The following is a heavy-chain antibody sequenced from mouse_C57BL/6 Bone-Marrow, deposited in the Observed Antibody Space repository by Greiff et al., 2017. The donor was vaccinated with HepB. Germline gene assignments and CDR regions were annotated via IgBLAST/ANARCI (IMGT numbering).Heavy chain of an antibody. CDR1: GFSFNTYA. V-gene: IGHV10-1*01. D-gene: IGHD2-4*01. CDR3: VRHGDYGFAY. CDR2: IRSKSNNYAT. J-gene: IGHJ3*01. Sequence: EAKLMESGGGLVQPKGSLKLSCAASGFSFNTYAMNWVRQAPGKGLEWVARIRSKSNNYATYYADSVKDRFTISRDDSESMLYLQMNNLKTEDTAMYYCVRHGDYGFAYWGQGTLVTVSA.